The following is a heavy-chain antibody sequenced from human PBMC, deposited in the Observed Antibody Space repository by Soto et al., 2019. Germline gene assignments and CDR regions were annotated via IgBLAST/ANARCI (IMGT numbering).Heavy chain of an antibody. J-gene: IGHJ4*02. V-gene: IGHV3-23*01. CDR1: GFIFSDYY. CDR3: AKEYDSSGYYPDY. D-gene: IGHD3-22*01. CDR2: ISGSGGST. Sequence: PGGSLRLSCATSGFIFSDYYMHWIRQAPGKGLEWVSVISGSGGSTYFADSVKGRFTISRDNSKNTLYLQMSSLRAEDTAVYYYAKEYDSSGYYPDYWGQGTLVTVSS.